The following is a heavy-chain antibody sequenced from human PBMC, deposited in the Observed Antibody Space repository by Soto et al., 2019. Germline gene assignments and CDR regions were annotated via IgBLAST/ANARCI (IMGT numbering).Heavy chain of an antibody. Sequence: QVQLQESGPGLVKPSETLSLTCAVTGDSFSNNNWWSWVRQAPGMGLEWIGEIYHSGITYYNPSLESRVTISVDKSKNQFYLKLTSVTAADTAVYYCAIRYSSGWYYWGQGTLVTVSS. D-gene: IGHD6-19*01. CDR3: AIRYSSGWYY. CDR1: GDSFSNNNW. CDR2: IYHSGIT. V-gene: IGHV4-4*02. J-gene: IGHJ4*02.